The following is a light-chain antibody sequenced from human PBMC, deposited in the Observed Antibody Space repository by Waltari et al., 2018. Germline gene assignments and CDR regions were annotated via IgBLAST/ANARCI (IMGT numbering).Light chain of an antibody. J-gene: IGKJ3*01. CDR3: QKYSRSPFT. Sequence: LTQSPATLSLSPGERATLSCRASQSVSSYLAWYQQKPGQAPRLLIYGASSRATGIPDRFSGSGSGTEFTLTISRLEPEDFAVYYCQKYSRSPFTFGPGTKLDIK. V-gene: IGKV3-20*01. CDR2: GAS. CDR1: QSVSSY.